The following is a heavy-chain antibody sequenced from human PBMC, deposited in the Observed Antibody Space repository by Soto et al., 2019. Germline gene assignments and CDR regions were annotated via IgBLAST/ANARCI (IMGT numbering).Heavy chain of an antibody. CDR3: ARTRNGGVADSFDS. D-gene: IGHD3-3*01. V-gene: IGHV3-30*04. CDR1: GFTFSRHA. Sequence: QVQLVESGGGEVQPGGSLRLSCAASGFTFSRHAIHWVRLTPGRGLEWVLAISRDGSYIYYTDSVKGRFTVSRDNSKNTVFVQMNGLIPDDTALYFCARTRNGGVADSFDSWGQGTRVTVSS. J-gene: IGHJ5*01. CDR2: ISRDGSYI.